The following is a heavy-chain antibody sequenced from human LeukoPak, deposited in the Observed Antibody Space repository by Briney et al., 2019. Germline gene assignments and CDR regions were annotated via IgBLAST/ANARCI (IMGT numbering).Heavy chain of an antibody. CDR3: AKDGSYSGYDTPDY. Sequence: GGSLRLSCAASGFTFSSYGMHWVRQAPGKGLEWVAVISYDGSNKYYADSVKGRFTISRDNSKNTLYLQMNSLRAEDTAVYYCAKDGSYSGYDTPDYWGQGTLVTVSS. D-gene: IGHD5-12*01. J-gene: IGHJ4*02. CDR1: GFTFSSYG. V-gene: IGHV3-30*18. CDR2: ISYDGSNK.